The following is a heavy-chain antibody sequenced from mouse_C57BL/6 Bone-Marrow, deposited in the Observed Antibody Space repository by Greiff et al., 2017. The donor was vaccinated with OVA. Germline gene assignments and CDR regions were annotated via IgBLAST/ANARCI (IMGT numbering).Heavy chain of an antibody. J-gene: IGHJ4*01. V-gene: IGHV1-74*01. CDR2: IHPSDSDT. Sequence: QVHVKQPGAELVKPGASVKVSCKASGYTFTSYWMHWVKQRPGQGLEWIGRIHPSDSDTNYNQKFKGKATLTVDKSSSTAYMQLSSLTSEDSAVYYCAILGYYGSSPWYAMDYWGQGTSVTVSS. CDR1: GYTFTSYW. D-gene: IGHD1-1*01. CDR3: AILGYYGSSPWYAMDY.